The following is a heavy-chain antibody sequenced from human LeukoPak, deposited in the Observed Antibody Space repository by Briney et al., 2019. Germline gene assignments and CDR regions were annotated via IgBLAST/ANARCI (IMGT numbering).Heavy chain of an antibody. J-gene: IGHJ4*02. CDR1: GFTFSSYA. Sequence: GGSLRLSCAASGFTFSSYAMGWVRQAPGKGLEWVSAISGSGGSTYYADSVKGRFTISRDNSKNTLYLQMNSLRAEDTAVYYCAKDRGYYGSGSYPPPTDYWGQGTLATVSS. D-gene: IGHD3-10*01. CDR3: AKDRGYYGSGSYPPPTDY. V-gene: IGHV3-23*01. CDR2: ISGSGGST.